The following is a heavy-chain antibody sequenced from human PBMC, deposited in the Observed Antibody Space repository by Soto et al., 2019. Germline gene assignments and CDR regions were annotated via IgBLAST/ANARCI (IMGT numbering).Heavy chain of an antibody. J-gene: IGHJ6*02. CDR2: IIPIFGTA. V-gene: IGHV1-69*01. D-gene: IGHD4-17*01. CDR3: ARDSRFWTYGDYLYYYRMDV. CDR1: GGTFSSYA. Sequence: QVQLVQSGAEVKKPGSSVKVSCKASGGTFSSYAISWVRQAPGQGLEWIGGIIPIFGTANYAQKFQGRVTITADESTSTAYMELSSLRSEDTAVYYFARDSRFWTYGDYLYYYRMDVWGQGTTVTVAS.